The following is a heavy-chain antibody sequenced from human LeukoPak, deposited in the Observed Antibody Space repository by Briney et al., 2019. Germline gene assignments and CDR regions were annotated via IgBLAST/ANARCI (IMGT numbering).Heavy chain of an antibody. V-gene: IGHV3-30-3*01. J-gene: IGHJ5*02. D-gene: IGHD2-15*01. Sequence: GGSLRLSCAASGFTFSSYAMHWVRQAPGKGLEWVAVISYDGSNKYYADSVKGRFTISRDNSKNTLYLQMNSLRAEDTAVYYCARDTEGYCSGGSCYPHNPWGQGTLVTVSS. CDR2: ISYDGSNK. CDR3: ARDTEGYCSGGSCYPHNP. CDR1: GFTFSSYA.